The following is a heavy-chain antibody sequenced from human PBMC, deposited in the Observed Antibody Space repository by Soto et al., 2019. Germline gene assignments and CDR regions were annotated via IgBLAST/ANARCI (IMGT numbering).Heavy chain of an antibody. Sequence: QVQLVESGGGVVQPGGSLRLSCAASGFILSDFAMHWVRQAPGRGLEWVAVILKDGKSKYYADSVRGRFTISSDTSKDTIFLQLTSPRLDDSAVYYCAKTGCNGGKCFSWLDPWGQGTPVTVSS. J-gene: IGHJ5*02. CDR2: ILKDGKSK. CDR1: GFILSDFA. CDR3: AKTGCNGGKCFSWLDP. V-gene: IGHV3-30*04. D-gene: IGHD2-15*01.